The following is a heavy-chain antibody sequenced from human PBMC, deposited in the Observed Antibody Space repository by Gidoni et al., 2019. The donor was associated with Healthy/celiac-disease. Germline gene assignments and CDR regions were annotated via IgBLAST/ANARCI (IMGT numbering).Heavy chain of an antibody. V-gene: IGHV4-34*01. CDR2: INHSGST. J-gene: IGHJ6*03. CDR1: GGSFSGYY. Sequence: QVQLQQWGAGLLQPSETLSLTCAVYGGSFSGYYWSWIRPPPGKGLEWIGEINHSGSTNYNPSLKSRVTISVDTSKNQFSLKLSSVTAADTAVYYCARGAGIAVAGPPQKGESYYYYMDVWGKGTTVTVSS. CDR3: ARGAGIAVAGPPQKGESYYYYMDV. D-gene: IGHD6-19*01.